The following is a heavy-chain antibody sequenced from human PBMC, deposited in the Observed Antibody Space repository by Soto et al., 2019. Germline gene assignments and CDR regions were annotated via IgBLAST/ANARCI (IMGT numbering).Heavy chain of an antibody. Sequence: QVQLVQSGAEVKKPGASVKVSCKASGYTFTSYAMHWVRQAPGQRLEWMGWINAGNGNTKYTQKFQGRVTITRDTSAITAHMRLSSQGSEDTALYYCARAVDVACCSTSGYAPFDAWGQGTLVTVSS. CDR2: INAGNGNT. CDR1: GYTFTSYA. J-gene: IGHJ4*02. D-gene: IGHD2-2*01. V-gene: IGHV1-3*01. CDR3: ARAVDVACCSTSGYAPFDA.